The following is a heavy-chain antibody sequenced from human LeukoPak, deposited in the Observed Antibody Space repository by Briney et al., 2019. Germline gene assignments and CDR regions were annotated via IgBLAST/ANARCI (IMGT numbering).Heavy chain of an antibody. D-gene: IGHD2-2*01. CDR2: INHSGST. V-gene: IGHV4-34*01. Sequence: SETLSLTCAVYGGFFSGYYWSWIRQPPGKGLEWIGEINHSGSTNYNPSLKSRVTISVDTSKNQFSLKLSSVTAADTAVYYCARGLFVYCSSTSCYRYYYYYMDVWGKGTTVTVSS. CDR3: ARGLFVYCSSTSCYRYYYYYMDV. J-gene: IGHJ6*03. CDR1: GGFFSGYY.